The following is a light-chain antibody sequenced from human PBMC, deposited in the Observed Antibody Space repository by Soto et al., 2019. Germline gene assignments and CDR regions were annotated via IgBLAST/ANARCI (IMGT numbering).Light chain of an antibody. CDR1: QDISKF. J-gene: IGKJ3*01. CDR2: DAS. Sequence: DIQMTQSPASLSSSILDRVSFTCQASQDISKFLNWYQHKPGQAPSLLIYDASKSHFGVPSRFSGSRSGTDFTFTISSLQPEDNATYYCQQYENRPYTFGPGTKVDIK. V-gene: IGKV1-33*01. CDR3: QQYENRPYT.